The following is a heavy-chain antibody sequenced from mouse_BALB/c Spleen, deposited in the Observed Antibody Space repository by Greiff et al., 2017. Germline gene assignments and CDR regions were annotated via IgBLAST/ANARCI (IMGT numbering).Heavy chain of an antibody. D-gene: IGHD2-4*01. CDR1: GYTFTSYY. V-gene: IGHV1S16*01. Sequence: QVQLQQSGAELVKPGASVKLSCKASGYTFTSYYMYWVKQRPGQGLEWIGEINPSNGGTNFNEKFKSKATLTVDKSSSTAYMQLSSLTSEDSAVYYCTIRGDYVAWFAYWGQGTLVTVSA. J-gene: IGHJ3*01. CDR3: TIRGDYVAWFAY. CDR2: INPSNGGT.